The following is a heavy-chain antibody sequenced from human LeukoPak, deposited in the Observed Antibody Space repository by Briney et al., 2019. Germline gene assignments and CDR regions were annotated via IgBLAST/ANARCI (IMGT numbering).Heavy chain of an antibody. J-gene: IGHJ4*02. D-gene: IGHD2-2*02. CDR1: GFTFSSYG. CDR2: ISYDGSSK. V-gene: IGHV3-30*18. Sequence: GRSLRLSCAASGFTFSSYGMHWVRQAPDKGLEWVAVISYDGSSKYYADSVKGRFTISRDNSKNTLYLQMNSLRAEDTAVYYCAKDRVVYRGDYFDYWGQGTLVTVSS. CDR3: AKDRVVYRGDYFDY.